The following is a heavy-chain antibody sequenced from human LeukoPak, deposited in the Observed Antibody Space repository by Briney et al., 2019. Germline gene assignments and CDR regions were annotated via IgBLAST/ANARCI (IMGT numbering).Heavy chain of an antibody. Sequence: GGSLRLSCAASGFTFSSYAMSWVRQAPGKGLEWVSGLSASGGLTYYSDSVKGRFTISRDNSKNTLYLQMNSLRADDTAVYYCAKGVSSYSEMDYWGQGTLVTVSS. J-gene: IGHJ4*02. CDR1: GFTFSSYA. V-gene: IGHV3-23*01. D-gene: IGHD4-11*01. CDR3: AKGVSSYSEMDY. CDR2: LSASGGLT.